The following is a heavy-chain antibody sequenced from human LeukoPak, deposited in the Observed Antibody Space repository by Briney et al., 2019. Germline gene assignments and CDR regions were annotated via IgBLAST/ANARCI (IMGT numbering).Heavy chain of an antibody. V-gene: IGHV3-23*01. CDR3: AKKPVGRAAGYYFDY. J-gene: IGHJ4*02. CDR2: ISGSGGST. D-gene: IGHD6-13*01. Sequence: PGPSLRLSCAASGFTFSSYAMSWVRQAPGKGLEWVSAISGSGGSTYYADSVKGRFTISRDNSKNTLYLQMNSLRAEDTAVYYCAKKPVGRAAGYYFDYWGQGTLVTVSS. CDR1: GFTFSSYA.